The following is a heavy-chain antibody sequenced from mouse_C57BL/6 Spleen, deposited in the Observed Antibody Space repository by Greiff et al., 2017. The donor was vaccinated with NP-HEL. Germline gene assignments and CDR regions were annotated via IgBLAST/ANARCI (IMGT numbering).Heavy chain of an antibody. CDR1: GYAFSSSW. Sequence: QVHVKQSGPELVKPGASVKISCKASGYAFSSSWMNWVKQRPGKGLEWIGRIYPGDGDTNYNGKFKGKATLTADKSSSTAYMQLSSLTSEDSAVYFGAGIPDSNNAMDYWGQGTSVTVSS. J-gene: IGHJ4*01. D-gene: IGHD2-5*01. V-gene: IGHV1-82*01. CDR2: IYPGDGDT. CDR3: AGIPDSNNAMDY.